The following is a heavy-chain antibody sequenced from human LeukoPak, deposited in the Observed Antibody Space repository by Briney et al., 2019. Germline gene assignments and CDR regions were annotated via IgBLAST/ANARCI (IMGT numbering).Heavy chain of an antibody. V-gene: IGHV3-23*01. J-gene: IGHJ6*03. CDR2: ISGSGGSS. Sequence: PGGSLRLSCAASGFTFSSYAMSWVRQAPGKGLEWVSAISGSGGSSYYADSVKGRFTIPRDNSKNTLYVQMNNLRAEHTAVYYCAKKRGYYYYYMDVWGKGTTVTVSS. CDR1: GFTFSSYA. CDR3: AKKRGYYYYYMDV.